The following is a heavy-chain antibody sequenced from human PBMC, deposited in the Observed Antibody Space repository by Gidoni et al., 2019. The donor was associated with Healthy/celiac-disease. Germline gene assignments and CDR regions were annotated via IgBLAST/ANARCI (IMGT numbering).Heavy chain of an antibody. CDR2: IKPNSGGT. V-gene: IGHV1-2*02. CDR1: GYTFTGYY. Sequence: QVQLVQSGAEVKKPGASVKVSCKASGYTFTGYYMHWVQQAPGQGLEWMGWIKPNSGGTNYAQKFQGRVTMTRDTSISTAYMELSRLRSDDTAVYYCARDARVVVAATRGWFDPWGQGTLVTVSS. D-gene: IGHD2-15*01. J-gene: IGHJ5*02. CDR3: ARDARVVVAATRGWFDP.